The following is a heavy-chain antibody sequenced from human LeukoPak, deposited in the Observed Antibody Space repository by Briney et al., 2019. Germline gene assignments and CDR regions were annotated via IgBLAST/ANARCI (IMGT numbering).Heavy chain of an antibody. D-gene: IGHD4-17*01. CDR1: GFIVSSNY. Sequence: GGSLRLSCAVSGFIVSSNYMSWARQAPGKGLEWVSIIYSGGNTYYADSVKGRFTISRDNSKNTLYLQMNSLTAEDTALYYCAKDRGPTTVQSVTDFWGQGSLVTVSS. J-gene: IGHJ4*02. V-gene: IGHV3-53*01. CDR3: AKDRGPTTVQSVTDF. CDR2: IYSGGNT.